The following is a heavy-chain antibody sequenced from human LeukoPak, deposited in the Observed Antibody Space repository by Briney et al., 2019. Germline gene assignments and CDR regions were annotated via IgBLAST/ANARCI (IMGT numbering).Heavy chain of an antibody. V-gene: IGHV3-21*01. CDR3: ARGRYGDYYFDY. Sequence: PGGSLRLSCAASGFTFSSYSMNWVRQAPGKGLEWVSSISSSSYIYYADSVKSRFPISRDNAKNSLYMQMNSLRAEDTAVYYCARGRYGDYYFDYWGQGTLVTVSS. CDR2: ISSSSYI. J-gene: IGHJ4*02. D-gene: IGHD4-17*01. CDR1: GFTFSSYS.